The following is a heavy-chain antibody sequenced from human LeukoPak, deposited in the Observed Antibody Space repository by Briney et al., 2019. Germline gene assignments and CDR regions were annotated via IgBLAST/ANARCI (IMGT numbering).Heavy chain of an antibody. Sequence: ASVKVSCKASGYTFTSYDINWVRQATGQGLEWMGWMNPNSGNTGYAQKFQGRVTMTEDTSTDTAYMELNSLRPEDTAVYYCAKDGADSSYRLDSWGQGTLVTVSS. CDR2: MNPNSGNT. J-gene: IGHJ4*02. V-gene: IGHV1-8*02. CDR1: GYTFTSYD. CDR3: AKDGADSSYRLDS. D-gene: IGHD3-22*01.